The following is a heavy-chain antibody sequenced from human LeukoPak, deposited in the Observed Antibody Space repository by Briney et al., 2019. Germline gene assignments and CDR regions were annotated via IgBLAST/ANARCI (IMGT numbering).Heavy chain of an antibody. J-gene: IGHJ4*02. CDR1: GFTFSSYW. V-gene: IGHV3-7*01. Sequence: GGSLRLSCAASGFTFSSYWMSWVRQAPGKGLEWVANIKQDGSEKYYVDSVKGRFTISRDNAKNSLYLQMNSLRAEDTAVYYCATRDDYGDYPLPYWGQGTLVTVSS. D-gene: IGHD4-17*01. CDR2: IKQDGSEK. CDR3: ATRDDYGDYPLPY.